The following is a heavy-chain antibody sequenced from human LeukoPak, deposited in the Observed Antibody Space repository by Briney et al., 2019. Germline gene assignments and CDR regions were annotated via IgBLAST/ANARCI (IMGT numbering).Heavy chain of an antibody. D-gene: IGHD3-22*01. V-gene: IGHV3-21*01. CDR3: ARDLGQYYDTSDNWFDP. J-gene: IGHJ5*02. CDR2: ISSSSSYI. CDR1: GFTFSSYW. Sequence: GGSLRLSCAASGFTFSSYWMNWVRQAPGKGLEWVSSISSSSSYIYYADSVKGRFTISRDNAKNTLNLQMNSLRAEDTAVYYCARDLGQYYDTSDNWFDPWGQGTLVTVSS.